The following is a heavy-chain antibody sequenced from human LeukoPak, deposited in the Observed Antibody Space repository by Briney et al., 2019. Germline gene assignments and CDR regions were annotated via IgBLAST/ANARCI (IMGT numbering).Heavy chain of an antibody. D-gene: IGHD3-22*01. J-gene: IGHJ4*02. CDR3: ARNSSVYYLVFS. Sequence: SVKVSCKASGGTFSSYAISWVRQAPGQGLEWMGRIIPILGIANYAQKFQGRVTITADKSTSTAYMELSSLRSEDTAVYYCARNSSVYYLVFSGGQETLVTVSS. CDR1: GGTFSSYA. CDR2: IIPILGIA. V-gene: IGHV1-69*04.